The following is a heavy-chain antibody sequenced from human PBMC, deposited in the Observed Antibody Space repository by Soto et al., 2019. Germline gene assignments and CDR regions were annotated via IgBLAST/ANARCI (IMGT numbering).Heavy chain of an antibody. CDR3: ARQYSKIFDY. D-gene: IGHD4-4*01. CDR1: GGSISSSSYY. J-gene: IGHJ4*02. V-gene: IGHV4-39*01. CDR2: IYYSGST. Sequence: PSETLSLTCTVSGGSISSSSYYWGWIRQPPGKGLEWIGSIYYSGSTYYNPSLKSRVTISVDTSKNQFSLKLSSVTAADTAVYYCARQYSKIFDYWGQGTLVTVSS.